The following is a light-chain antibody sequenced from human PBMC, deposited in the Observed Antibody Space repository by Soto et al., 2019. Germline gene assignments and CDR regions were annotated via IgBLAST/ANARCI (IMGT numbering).Light chain of an antibody. Sequence: EIVLTQSPGTLSLSPGERATLSCRASQSVSSSYLAWYQQKPGQAPRLLIYGASSRATGIPDRFSGSGSGTDFTLTISRLERADFAVYCCQQYGSSLSTLGPGTKVDIK. CDR1: QSVSSSY. CDR3: QQYGSSLST. V-gene: IGKV3-20*01. CDR2: GAS. J-gene: IGKJ3*01.